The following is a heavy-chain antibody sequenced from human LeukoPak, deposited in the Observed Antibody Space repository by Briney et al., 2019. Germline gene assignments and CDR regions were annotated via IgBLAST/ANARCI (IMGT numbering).Heavy chain of an antibody. CDR2: INPSGGST. CDR1: GYTFTSYY. D-gene: IGHD6-13*01. CDR3: ARDLGSWYEFDY. V-gene: IGHV1-46*01. J-gene: IGHJ4*02. Sequence: ASVKVSCKASGYTFTSYYMHWVRQAPGQGLEWMGIINPSGGSTSYAQKFQGRVTMTRDPSTSTVYMELSSLRSEDTAVYYCARDLGSWYEFDYWGQGTLVTVSS.